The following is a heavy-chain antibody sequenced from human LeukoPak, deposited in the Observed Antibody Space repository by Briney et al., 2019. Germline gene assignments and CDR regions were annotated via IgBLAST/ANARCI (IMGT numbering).Heavy chain of an antibody. D-gene: IGHD3-10*01. CDR3: ARGDRVRGAFDI. J-gene: IGHJ3*02. V-gene: IGHV1-8*03. CDR2: MNPNSGNT. CDR1: GYTFMSYY. Sequence: RGASVKVSCKASGYTFMSYYLHWVRQATGQGLEWMGWMNPNSGNTGYAQKFQGRVTITRNTSISTAYMELSSLRSEDTAVYYCARGDRVRGAFDIWGQGTMVTVSS.